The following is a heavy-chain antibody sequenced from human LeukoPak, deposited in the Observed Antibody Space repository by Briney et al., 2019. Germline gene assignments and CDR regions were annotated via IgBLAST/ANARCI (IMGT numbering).Heavy chain of an antibody. CDR1: GGSISSGGYY. CDR2: IYHSGST. D-gene: IGHD3-22*01. CDR3: ARKTYYYDSSGYYSGWYFDL. J-gene: IGHJ2*01. Sequence: SETLSLTCTVSGGSISSGGYYWSWIRQPPGKGLEWIGYIYHSGSTYYNPSLKSRVTISVDTSKNQFSLKLSSVTAADTAVYYCARKTYYYDSSGYYSGWYFDLWGRGTLVTVSS. V-gene: IGHV4-30-2*01.